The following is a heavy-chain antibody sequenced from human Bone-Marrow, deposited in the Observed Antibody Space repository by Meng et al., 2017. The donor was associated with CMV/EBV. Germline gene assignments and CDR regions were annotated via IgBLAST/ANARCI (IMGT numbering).Heavy chain of an antibody. Sequence: SETLSLTCTVSGGFITKYYWSWIRQPPGKGLEWIAYMFYRESTHYNPSLKRRAAISVDTSKNQFSLKLSSVTAADTAVYYCARGITGYYFDYWGQGTLVAVSS. D-gene: IGHD1-20*01. CDR2: MFYREST. CDR3: ARGITGYYFDY. V-gene: IGHV4-59*01. J-gene: IGHJ4*02. CDR1: GGFITKYY.